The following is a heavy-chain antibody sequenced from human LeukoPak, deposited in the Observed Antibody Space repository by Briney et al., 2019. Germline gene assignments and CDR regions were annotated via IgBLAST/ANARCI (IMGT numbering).Heavy chain of an antibody. V-gene: IGHV3-23*01. CDR1: GFTFSSYA. Sequence: GGSLRLSCAASGFTFSSYAMSWVRQAPGKGLEWVSAISGSGDSTYYADSVKGRFTISRDNSKNTLYLQMNSLRAEDTAVYYCAKDRRGVGGGDCYPYNWFDPWGQGTLVTVSS. J-gene: IGHJ5*02. CDR2: ISGSGDST. D-gene: IGHD2-21*02. CDR3: AKDRRGVGGGDCYPYNWFDP.